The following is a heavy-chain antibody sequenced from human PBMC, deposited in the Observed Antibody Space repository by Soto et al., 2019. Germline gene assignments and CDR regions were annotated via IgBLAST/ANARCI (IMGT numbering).Heavy chain of an antibody. Sequence: GESLKISCKGSGYSFTSYWIGWVRQMPGKGLEWMGIIYPGDSDTRYSPSFQGQVTISADKSISTAYLQWSSLKASDTAMYYCARVNYDFWSGYYGSDYGMDVWGQGTTVTVSS. CDR3: ARVNYDFWSGYYGSDYGMDV. D-gene: IGHD3-3*01. CDR1: GYSFTSYW. V-gene: IGHV5-51*01. J-gene: IGHJ6*02. CDR2: IYPGDSDT.